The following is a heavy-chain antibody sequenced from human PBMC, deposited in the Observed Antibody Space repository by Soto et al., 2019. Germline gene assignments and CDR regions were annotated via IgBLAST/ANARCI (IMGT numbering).Heavy chain of an antibody. CDR3: AKARYYDYSWGTNYLDY. CDR1: GFTFSSYA. CDR2: ISGSGGST. V-gene: IGHV3-23*01. J-gene: IGHJ4*02. Sequence: PGGSLRLSCAASGFTFSSYAMSWVRQAPGKGLEWVSAISGSGGSTYYADSVKGRFTISRDNSKNTLYLQMNSLRAEDTAAYYCAKARYYDYSWGTNYLDYWGQGTLVTVSS. D-gene: IGHD3-16*01.